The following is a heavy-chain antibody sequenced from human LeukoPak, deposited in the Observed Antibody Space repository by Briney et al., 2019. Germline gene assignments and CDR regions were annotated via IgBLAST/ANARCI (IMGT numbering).Heavy chain of an antibody. CDR3: ARGYSYDSSGYLKLTDY. CDR2: MNPNSGNT. D-gene: IGHD3-22*01. J-gene: IGHJ4*02. V-gene: IGHV1-8*01. CDR1: GYTFTSYG. Sequence: ASVKVSCKASGYTFTSYGINWVRQATGQGFEWMGWMNPNSGNTGYAQQFQGRVTMTRNTSISTAYMELSSLRSEDTAVYYCARGYSYDSSGYLKLTDYWGQGTLVTISS.